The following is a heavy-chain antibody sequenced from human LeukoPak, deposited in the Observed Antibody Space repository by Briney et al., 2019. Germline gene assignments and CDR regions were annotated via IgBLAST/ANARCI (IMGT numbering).Heavy chain of an antibody. V-gene: IGHV3-30*02. Sequence: GGSLRLSCAASGFTFSSYGMHWVRQAPGKGLEWVAFIRYDGSNKYYADSVKGRFTISRDNAKNSLFLQMNSLRAEDTAIYYCAKVQDGSFWYEYFQHWGQGTLVTVSS. J-gene: IGHJ1*01. CDR3: AKVQDGSFWYEYFQH. D-gene: IGHD6-19*01. CDR1: GFTFSSYG. CDR2: IRYDGSNK.